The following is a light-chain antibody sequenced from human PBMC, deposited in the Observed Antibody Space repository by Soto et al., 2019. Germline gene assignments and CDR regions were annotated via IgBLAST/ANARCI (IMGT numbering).Light chain of an antibody. V-gene: IGLV2-8*01. Sequence: QSVLTQPPSASGSPGQSVTISCTGTSSDVGGYNYVSWYQQHPGKAPKLMIYEVSKRPSGVPDRFSGSKSGNTASLTVSGLQAEDEADYYCSSYAGRNNLVVFGGGTKLPVL. CDR3: SSYAGRNNLVV. J-gene: IGLJ2*01. CDR2: EVS. CDR1: SSDVGGYNY.